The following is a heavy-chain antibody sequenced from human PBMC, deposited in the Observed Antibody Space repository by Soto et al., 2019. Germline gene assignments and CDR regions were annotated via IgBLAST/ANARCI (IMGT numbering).Heavy chain of an antibody. V-gene: IGHV3-23*01. CDR3: ATFRFCTSTSCYGREGGF. Sequence: EVQLLESGGGLVQPGGSLRLSCAASGFTFSSYAMSWVRQAPGKGLEWVSTMSGSGGYTYYADSVEGRFAISRDNSKNARYLHMAELRAEDTAVYYCATFRFCTSTSCYGREGGFWGQGTLVTVSS. J-gene: IGHJ4*02. CDR2: MSGSGGYT. CDR1: GFTFSSYA. D-gene: IGHD2-2*01.